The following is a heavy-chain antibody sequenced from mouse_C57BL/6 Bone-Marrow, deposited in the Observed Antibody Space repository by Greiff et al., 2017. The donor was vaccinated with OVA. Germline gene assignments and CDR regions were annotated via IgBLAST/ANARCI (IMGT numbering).Heavy chain of an antibody. CDR2: IYPGNGDT. Sequence: LQQSGAELVRPGASVKMSCKASGYTFTSYNMHWVKQTPRQGLEWIGAIYPGNGDTSYNQKFKGKATLTVDKSSSTAYMQLSSLTSEDSAVYFCARDYYYCSSYLPYWYFDVWGTGTTVTVSS. V-gene: IGHV1-12*01. CDR1: GYTFTSYN. D-gene: IGHD1-1*01. J-gene: IGHJ1*03. CDR3: ARDYYYCSSYLPYWYFDV.